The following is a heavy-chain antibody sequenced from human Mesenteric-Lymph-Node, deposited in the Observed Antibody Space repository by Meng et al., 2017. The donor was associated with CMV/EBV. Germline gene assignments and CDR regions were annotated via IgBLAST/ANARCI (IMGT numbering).Heavy chain of an antibody. D-gene: IGHD2-2*01. J-gene: IGHJ4*02. Sequence: FTFSSYWMHWVRQAPGKGLVWVSRINSDGSSTSYADSVKGRFTISRDNAKNTLYLQMNSLRAEDTAVYYCAREGSTSLRKVYYFDYWGQGTLVTVSS. V-gene: IGHV3-74*01. CDR1: FTFSSYW. CDR2: INSDGSST. CDR3: AREGSTSLRKVYYFDY.